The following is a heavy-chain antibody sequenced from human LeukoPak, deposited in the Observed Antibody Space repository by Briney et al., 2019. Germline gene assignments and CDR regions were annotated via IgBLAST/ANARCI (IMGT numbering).Heavy chain of an antibody. CDR1: GYTFTSYV. J-gene: IGHJ4*02. Sequence: ASVKVSCMASGYTFTSYVISWVRQAPGQGRERMGWISDYNGKKNYAQKLQGRVTMTTDTSTSTVYMELRSLRSDDTAVYYCAREGGSVRSRRVDYWGQGTLVTVSS. V-gene: IGHV1-18*01. CDR2: ISDYNGKK. D-gene: IGHD3-10*01. CDR3: AREGGSVRSRRVDY.